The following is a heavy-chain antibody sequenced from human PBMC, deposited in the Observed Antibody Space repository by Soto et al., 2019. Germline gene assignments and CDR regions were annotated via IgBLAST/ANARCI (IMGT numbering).Heavy chain of an antibody. CDR1: GGSISSGGYY. J-gene: IGHJ4*02. CDR2: IYYSGST. D-gene: IGHD6-19*01. CDR3: ARVLITAVAGYYFDY. V-gene: IGHV4-31*03. Sequence: SETLSLTCTVSGGSISSGGYYWSWSRQHPGKGLEWIGYIYYSGSTYYNPSLKSRVTISVDTSKNQFSLKLSSVTAADTAVYYCARVLITAVAGYYFDYWGQGTLVTVSS.